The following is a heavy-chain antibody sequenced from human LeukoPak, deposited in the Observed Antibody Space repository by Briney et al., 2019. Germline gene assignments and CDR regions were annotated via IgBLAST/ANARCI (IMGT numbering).Heavy chain of an antibody. CDR1: GFTFSSYW. Sequence: QPGGSLRLSCAASGFTFSSYWMTWVRQAPGKGLEWVANIKEDGTEKYYLDSGKGRFTISRDNAKNSLYLQMNSLRAEDTAVYYCARVLHKRNYDSSDYYGYWGQGTLVTVSS. V-gene: IGHV3-7*04. CDR3: ARVLHKRNYDSSDYYGY. CDR2: IKEDGTEK. J-gene: IGHJ4*02. D-gene: IGHD3-22*01.